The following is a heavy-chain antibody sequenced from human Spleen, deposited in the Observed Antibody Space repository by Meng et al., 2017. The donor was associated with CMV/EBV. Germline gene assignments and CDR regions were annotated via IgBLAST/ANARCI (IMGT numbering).Heavy chain of an antibody. J-gene: IGHJ6*02. CDR1: GGSISGYY. V-gene: IGHV4-59*01. CDR3: ARDRSVFYGLDV. Sequence: GSLRLSCTVSGGSISGYYWSWIRQPPGKGLEWIGYIYYSGSTSYNPSLKSRVTMSVDTSKNQFSLKLTSVTAADTAVYYCARDRSVFYGLDVWGQGTTVTVSS. CDR2: IYYSGST.